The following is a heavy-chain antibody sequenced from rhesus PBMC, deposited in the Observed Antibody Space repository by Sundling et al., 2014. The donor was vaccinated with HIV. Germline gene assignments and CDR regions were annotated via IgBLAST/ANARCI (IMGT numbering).Heavy chain of an antibody. V-gene: IGHV4S10*01. J-gene: IGHJ4*01. D-gene: IGHD2-15*01. CDR2: FYGSRSTT. Sequence: QVQLQESGPGLVKPSETLSLTCAVSGGSISSSNWWSWIRQPPGQGLEWIGYFYGSRSTTNYNPSLESRVTISRDTSRNQFSLKLTSVTAADTAIYYCARDLIVVVGFDSWGQGVLVTVSS. CDR1: GGSISSSNW. CDR3: ARDLIVVVGFDS.